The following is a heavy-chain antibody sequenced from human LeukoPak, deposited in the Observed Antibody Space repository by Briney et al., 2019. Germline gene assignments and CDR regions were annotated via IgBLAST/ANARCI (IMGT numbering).Heavy chain of an antibody. Sequence: GGSLRLSCAASGFTFSSYAMSWVRQAPGRGLEWVSAISGSGGSTYYADSVKGRFTISRDNSKNTLYLQMNSLRAEDTAVYYCAKDLCGDCGPIDYWGQGTLVTVSS. J-gene: IGHJ4*02. D-gene: IGHD2-21*02. V-gene: IGHV3-23*01. CDR3: AKDLCGDCGPIDY. CDR1: GFTFSSYA. CDR2: ISGSGGST.